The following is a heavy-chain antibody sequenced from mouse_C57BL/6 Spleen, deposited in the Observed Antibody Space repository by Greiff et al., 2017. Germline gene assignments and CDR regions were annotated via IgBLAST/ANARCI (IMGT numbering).Heavy chain of an antibody. CDR1: GFNIKDDY. V-gene: IGHV14-4*01. J-gene: IGHJ3*01. D-gene: IGHD1-1*01. CDR2: IDPENGDT. CDR3: TTLDYYGCSFFAY. Sequence: EVKLQESGAELVRPGASVKLSCTASGFNIKDDYMHWVKQRPEQGLEWIGWIDPENGDTEYASKFQGKATITSDTSSNTAYMNVSSLTSEDTAVYCFTTLDYYGCSFFAYWGQGTLVTVSA.